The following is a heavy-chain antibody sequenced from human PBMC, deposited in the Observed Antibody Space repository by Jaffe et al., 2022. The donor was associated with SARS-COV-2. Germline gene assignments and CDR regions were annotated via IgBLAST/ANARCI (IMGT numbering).Heavy chain of an antibody. J-gene: IGHJ4*02. CDR1: GGSISSYY. Sequence: QVQLQESGPGLVKPSETLSLTCTVSGGSISSYYWSWIRQPPGKGLEWIGYIYYSGSTNYNPSLKSRVTISVDTSKNQFSLKLSSVTAADTAVYYCARVVEMATSYYFDYWGQGTLVTVSS. CDR2: IYYSGST. D-gene: IGHD5-12*01. V-gene: IGHV4-59*01. CDR3: ARVVEMATSYYFDY.